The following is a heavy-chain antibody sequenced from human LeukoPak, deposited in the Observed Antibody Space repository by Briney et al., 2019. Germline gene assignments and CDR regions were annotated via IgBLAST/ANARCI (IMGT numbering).Heavy chain of an antibody. CDR1: GYTFTGYY. D-gene: IGHD4-23*01. Sequence: ASVKVSCKASGYTFTGYYMHWVRQAPGQGLEWMGWINPNSGGTNYAQKFQGRVTMTRDTSISTAYMELSRLRSDDTAVYYCARPKTPYTVANDAFDIWGQGTMVTVSS. CDR3: ARPKTPYTVANDAFDI. J-gene: IGHJ3*02. CDR2: INPNSGGT. V-gene: IGHV1-2*02.